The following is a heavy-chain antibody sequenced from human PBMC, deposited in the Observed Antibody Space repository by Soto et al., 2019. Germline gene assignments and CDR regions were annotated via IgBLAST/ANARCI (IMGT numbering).Heavy chain of an antibody. CDR1: GFTFSSYS. CDR3: ARGLRFLEWLPPYMDV. D-gene: IGHD3-3*01. V-gene: IGHV3-21*01. CDR2: ISSSSSYI. J-gene: IGHJ6*03. Sequence: GGSLRLSCAASGFTFSSYSMNWVRQAPGKGLEWVSSISSSSSYIYYADSVKGRFTIFRDNAKNSLYLQMNSLRAEDTAVYYCARGLRFLEWLPPYMDVWGKGTTVTVSS.